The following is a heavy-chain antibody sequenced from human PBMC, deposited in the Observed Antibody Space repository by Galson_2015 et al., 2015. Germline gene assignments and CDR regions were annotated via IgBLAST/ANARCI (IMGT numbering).Heavy chain of an antibody. V-gene: IGHV1-3*01. CDR1: GYTFTAYT. CDR3: AREGLDAFDI. Sequence: SVKVSCKASGYTFTAYTIHWVRQAPGQGLEWMGWINAGNGYTKYSQKFQGRVTITRDTSASTAYMELSSLRSEDTAVYYCAREGLDAFDIWGQGTMVTVSS. CDR2: INAGNGYT. J-gene: IGHJ3*02.